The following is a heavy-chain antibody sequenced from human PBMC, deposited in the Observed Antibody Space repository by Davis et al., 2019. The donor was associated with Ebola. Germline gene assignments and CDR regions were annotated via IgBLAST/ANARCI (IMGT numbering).Heavy chain of an antibody. V-gene: IGHV3-30*02. CDR1: GFTFSSYG. D-gene: IGHD6-19*01. Sequence: GESLKIPCAASGFTFSSYGMYWVRQAPGKGLEWVAFVRYDGSDKYYGDSVKGRFTISRDNSKNTLYLQMNSLRPDDTALYYCAKQDDSGWYGIDEYWGQGTLVTVSS. CDR3: AKQDDSGWYGIDEY. J-gene: IGHJ4*02. CDR2: VRYDGSDK.